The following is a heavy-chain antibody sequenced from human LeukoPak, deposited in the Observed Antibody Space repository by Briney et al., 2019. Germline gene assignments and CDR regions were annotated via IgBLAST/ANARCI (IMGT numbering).Heavy chain of an antibody. J-gene: IGHJ4*02. V-gene: IGHV3-74*01. CDR2: ITSDRSST. Sequence: GGFLRLSCAASGLTVSSYWMHWARQAPGQGQAWVSRITSDRSSTSYAASAQGRVAVSRDNAKNTLYLQMNSLRAEDTAVYYCGNLDTPMGYWGQGTLVTVSS. CDR1: GLTVSSYW. D-gene: IGHD5-18*01. CDR3: GNLDTPMGY.